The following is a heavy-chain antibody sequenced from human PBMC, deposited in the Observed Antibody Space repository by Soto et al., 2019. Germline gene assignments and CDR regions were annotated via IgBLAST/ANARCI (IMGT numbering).Heavy chain of an antibody. V-gene: IGHV1-69*13. Sequence: ASVKVSCKASGDTFSSYAISWVRQAPGQGLEWMGGIIPIFGTANYAQKFQGRVTITADESTSTAYMELSSLRSEDTAVYYCARVNPPVYYDSSGYYYYYYGMDVWGQGTTVTVSS. CDR3: ARVNPPVYYDSSGYYYYYYGMDV. D-gene: IGHD3-22*01. CDR1: GDTFSSYA. CDR2: IIPIFGTA. J-gene: IGHJ6*02.